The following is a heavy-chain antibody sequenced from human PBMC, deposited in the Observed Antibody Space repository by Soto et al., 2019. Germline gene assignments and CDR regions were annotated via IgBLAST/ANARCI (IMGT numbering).Heavy chain of an antibody. Sequence: SETLSLTCTVSGGSISSSSYYWGWIRQPPGKGLEWIGSIYYSGSTYYNPSLKSRVTISVDTSKNQLSLKLSSVTAADTAVYYCARLRLYDILTGSLDYWGQGTLVTVSS. CDR1: GGSISSSSYY. V-gene: IGHV4-39*01. CDR2: IYYSGST. J-gene: IGHJ4*02. CDR3: ARLRLYDILTGSLDY. D-gene: IGHD3-9*01.